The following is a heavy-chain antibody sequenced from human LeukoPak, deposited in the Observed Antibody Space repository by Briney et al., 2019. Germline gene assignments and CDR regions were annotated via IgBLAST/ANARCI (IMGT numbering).Heavy chain of an antibody. V-gene: IGHV3-33*08. D-gene: IGHD5-18*01. Sequence: GGSLRLSCAASGFTFSSSTMHWVRQAPGKGLEWVAVIWYDGSNKYYADSVKGRFTISRDNSKNTLYLQMNSLRAEDTAVYYCARSGFGADTAIAHYYYGMDVWAQGTTVTVSS. CDR1: GFTFSSST. CDR2: IWYDGSNK. J-gene: IGHJ6*02. CDR3: ARSGFGADTAIAHYYYGMDV.